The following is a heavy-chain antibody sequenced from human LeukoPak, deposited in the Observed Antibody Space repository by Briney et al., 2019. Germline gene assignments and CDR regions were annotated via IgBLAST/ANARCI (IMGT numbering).Heavy chain of an antibody. CDR1: GFTFRSYE. CDR2: ISSSGSTI. CDR3: ARAHYYDSSGLDY. J-gene: IGHJ4*02. V-gene: IGHV3-48*03. Sequence: GGSLRLSCAASGFTFRSYEMNWARQAPGKGLEWVSYISSSGSTIYYADSVKGRFTISRDNAKNSLYLQMNSLGAEDTAVYYCARAHYYDSSGLDYWGQGTLVTVSS. D-gene: IGHD3-22*01.